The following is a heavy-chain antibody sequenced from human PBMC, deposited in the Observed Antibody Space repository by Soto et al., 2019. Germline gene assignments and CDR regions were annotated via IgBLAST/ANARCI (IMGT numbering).Heavy chain of an antibody. CDR1: GGSISSYY. V-gene: IGHV4-4*07. Sequence: QVQLQESGPGLVKPSETLSLNCTVSGGSISSYYWSWIRQPAGKGLEWIGRIYTSGSTNYNPSLKSRVTMSVDTSKNQFSLKLSSVTAADTAVYYCVSTPAYSGYDTPYYFDYWGQGTLVTVSS. CDR3: VSTPAYSGYDTPYYFDY. J-gene: IGHJ4*02. D-gene: IGHD5-12*01. CDR2: IYTSGST.